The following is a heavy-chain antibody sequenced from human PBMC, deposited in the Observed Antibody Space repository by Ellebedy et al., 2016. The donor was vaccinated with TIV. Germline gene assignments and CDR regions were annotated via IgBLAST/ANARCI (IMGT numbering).Heavy chain of an antibody. CDR3: ARDKCSSTSCYYDAFDI. CDR2: IIPIFGTA. J-gene: IGHJ3*02. D-gene: IGHD2-2*01. Sequence: SVKVSCXASGGTFSSYAISWVRQAPGQGLEWMGGIIPIFGTANYAQKFQGRVTITADESTSTAYMELSSLRSEDTAVYYCARDKCSSTSCYYDAFDIWGQGTMVTVSS. V-gene: IGHV1-69*13. CDR1: GGTFSSYA.